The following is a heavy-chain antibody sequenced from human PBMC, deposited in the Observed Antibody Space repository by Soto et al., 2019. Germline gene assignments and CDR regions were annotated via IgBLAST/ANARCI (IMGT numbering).Heavy chain of an antibody. Sequence: PGWSLRLACASSGFTFISYSMNWVRQAPGKGLEWVSSISSSSSYIYYADSVKGRFTISRDNAKNSLYLQMNSLRVEDTAVYYCARQTPFDPWGQGTLVTAPQ. CDR2: ISSSSSYI. CDR1: GFTFISYS. J-gene: IGHJ5*02. CDR3: ARQTPFDP. V-gene: IGHV3-21*01.